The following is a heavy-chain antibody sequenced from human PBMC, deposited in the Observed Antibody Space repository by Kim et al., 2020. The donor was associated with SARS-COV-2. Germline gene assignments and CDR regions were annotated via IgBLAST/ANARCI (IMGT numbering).Heavy chain of an antibody. Sequence: GGSLRLSCAASGFTFSSYVRNWVRQAPGKGLEWVATISHSEGSTYYADSVRGRFIISRDNSKNTLYLQMSSLRAEDTAIYYCAKEGLAGEYFEYWGQG. J-gene: IGHJ4*02. CDR2: ISHSEGST. V-gene: IGHV3-23*01. CDR3: AKEGLAGEYFEY. D-gene: IGHD2-21*01. CDR1: GFTFSSYV.